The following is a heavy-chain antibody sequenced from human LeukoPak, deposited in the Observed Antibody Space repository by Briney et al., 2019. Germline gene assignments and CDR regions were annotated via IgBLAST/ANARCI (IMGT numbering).Heavy chain of an antibody. V-gene: IGHV3-21*01. CDR1: GFTFSSYS. Sequence: GGSLRLSCAASGFTFSSYSMNWVRQAPGKGLEWVSSISSSSSYIYSADSVKGRFTISRDNAKNSLYLQMNSLRAEDTAVYYCAREMTPIAFDIWGQGTMVTVSS. J-gene: IGHJ3*02. CDR2: ISSSSSYI. CDR3: AREMTPIAFDI. D-gene: IGHD2-21*02.